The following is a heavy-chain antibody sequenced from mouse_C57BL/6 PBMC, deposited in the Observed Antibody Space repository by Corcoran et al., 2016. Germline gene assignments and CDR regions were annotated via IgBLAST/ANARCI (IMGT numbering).Heavy chain of an antibody. J-gene: IGHJ3*01. Sequence: DVQLQESGPGLVKPSQSLSLTCSVTGYSITSGYYWNWIRQFPGNKLEWMGYISYDGSKNYNPSLKNRISITRDTSKNQFFLKLNSVTTEDTATYYCARELLFAYWGQGTLVTVSA. CDR2: ISYDGSK. V-gene: IGHV3-6*01. CDR1: GYSITSGYY. CDR3: ARELLFAY.